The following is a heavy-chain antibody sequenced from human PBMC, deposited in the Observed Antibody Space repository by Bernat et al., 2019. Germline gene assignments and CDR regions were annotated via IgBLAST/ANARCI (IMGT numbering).Heavy chain of an antibody. CDR2: ISGSGGST. V-gene: IGHV3-23*01. D-gene: IGHD2/OR15-2a*01. CDR1: GFTFSSYA. Sequence: EVQLLESGGGLVQPGGSLRLSCAASGFTFSSYAMSWVRQAPGKGLEWVSAISGSGGSTYYADSVKGRFTISRDNSRNTLYLEMSSLRTEDTAVYFCVKDEYNLGHDAFDIWGQGTMVTVSS. J-gene: IGHJ3*02. CDR3: VKDEYNLGHDAFDI.